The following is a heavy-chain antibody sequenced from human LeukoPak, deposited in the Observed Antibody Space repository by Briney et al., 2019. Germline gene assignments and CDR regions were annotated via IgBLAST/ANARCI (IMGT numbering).Heavy chain of an antibody. CDR1: GGTFSSYA. J-gene: IGHJ4*02. V-gene: IGHV1-69*13. Sequence: SVKVSCKASGGTFSSYAISWVRQAPGQGLEWMGGIIPIFGTANYAQKFQGRVTITADESTSTAYMELSSLRSEGTAVYYCATRSPGGELLDYWGQGTLVTVSS. CDR3: ATRSPGGELLDY. D-gene: IGHD1-26*01. CDR2: IIPIFGTA.